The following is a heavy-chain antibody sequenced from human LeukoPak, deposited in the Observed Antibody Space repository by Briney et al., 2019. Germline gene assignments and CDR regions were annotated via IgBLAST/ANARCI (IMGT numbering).Heavy chain of an antibody. D-gene: IGHD4-11*01. CDR3: ATKTSRLHGYYYGMDV. CDR2: IYSGGST. CDR1: GFTVSSNY. J-gene: IGHJ6*02. Sequence: GGSLRLSCAASGFTVSSNYMSWVRQAPGKGLEWVSLIYSGGSTDYADSVKGRFTISRDNSKNTLCLQMNSLRAEDTAVYYCATKTSRLHGYYYGMDVWGQGTTVTVSS. V-gene: IGHV3-53*01.